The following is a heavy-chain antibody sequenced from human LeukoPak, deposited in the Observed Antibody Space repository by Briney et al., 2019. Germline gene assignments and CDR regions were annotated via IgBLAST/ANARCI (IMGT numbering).Heavy chain of an antibody. J-gene: IGHJ3*02. Sequence: PSETLSLTCAVYGGSFSGYYWSWIRQPPGKGLEWIGEINHSGSTNYNPSLKSRVTISVDTSKNQFSPKLSSVTAADTAVYYCASEGNYYGSGSLDAFDIWGQGTMVTVSS. CDR1: GGSFSGYY. CDR2: INHSGST. CDR3: ASEGNYYGSGSLDAFDI. V-gene: IGHV4-34*01. D-gene: IGHD3-10*01.